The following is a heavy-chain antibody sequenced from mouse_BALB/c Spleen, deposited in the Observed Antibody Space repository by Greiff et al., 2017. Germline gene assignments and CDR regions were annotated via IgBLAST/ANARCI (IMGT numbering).Heavy chain of an antibody. Sequence: QVQLQQSGAELVKPGASVKLSCKASGYTFTSYWMHWVKQRPGQGLEWIGEIDPYNGGTSYNQKFKGKATLTVDKSSSTAYMHLNSLTSEDSAVYYCARGGGTPWFAYWGQGTLVTVSA. CDR2: IDPYNGGT. V-gene: IGHV1-69*02. CDR3: ARGGGTPWFAY. CDR1: GYTFTSYW. D-gene: IGHD4-1*01. J-gene: IGHJ3*01.